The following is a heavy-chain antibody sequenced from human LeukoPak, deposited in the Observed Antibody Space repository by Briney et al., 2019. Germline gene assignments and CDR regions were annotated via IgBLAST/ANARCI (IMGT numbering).Heavy chain of an antibody. CDR1: GYTFIDYY. D-gene: IGHD4-11*01. CDR2: INPNSGAA. V-gene: IGHV1-2*04. Sequence: GASVKVSCKSSGYTFIDYYIHWVRQAPGQGLEWMAWINPNSGAANCAQKFQGLATVTRDTSISTVYMDLSSLTSDDTAVYYCARATVTTIGSFDYWGQGTLVSVSS. CDR3: ARATVTTIGSFDY. J-gene: IGHJ4*02.